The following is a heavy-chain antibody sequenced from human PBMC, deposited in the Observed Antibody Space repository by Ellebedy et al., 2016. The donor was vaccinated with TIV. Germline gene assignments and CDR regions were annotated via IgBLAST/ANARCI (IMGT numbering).Heavy chain of an antibody. CDR3: ARRALAGRPFDM. D-gene: IGHD6-19*01. J-gene: IGHJ3*02. Sequence: GGSLRLXXAASGFTVSSHYMTWARQAPGKGLEWVSFLYSGGTTQYADSVKGRFTISRDNAKNSLYLQMSSLRAEDTALYYCARRALAGRPFDMWGQGTMVTVSS. CDR1: GFTVSSHY. V-gene: IGHV3-53*01. CDR2: LYSGGTT.